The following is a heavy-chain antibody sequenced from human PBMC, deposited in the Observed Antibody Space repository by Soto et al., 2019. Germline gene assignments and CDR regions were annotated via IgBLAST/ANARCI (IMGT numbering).Heavy chain of an antibody. D-gene: IGHD6-19*01. CDR2: IIPILGIA. Sequence: QVQLVQSGAEVKKPGSSVKVSCKASGGTFSSYTISWVRQAPGQGLEWLGRIIPILGIANYAQKFQGRVTITADKSTSTAYMELSSLRSEDTAVYYSARGRAGAAFDIWGQGTMVTVSS. CDR3: ARGRAGAAFDI. V-gene: IGHV1-69*02. CDR1: GGTFSSYT. J-gene: IGHJ3*02.